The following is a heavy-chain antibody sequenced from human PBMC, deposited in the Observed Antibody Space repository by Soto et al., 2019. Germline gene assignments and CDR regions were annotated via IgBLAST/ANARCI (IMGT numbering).Heavy chain of an antibody. J-gene: IGHJ3*02. CDR3: ARDIHSVPNSSGEERTFDI. CDR1: GGTFSSYA. D-gene: IGHD3-22*01. CDR2: ISAYNGNT. V-gene: IGHV1-18*01. Sequence: GASVKVSCKASGGTFSSYAISWVRQAPGQGLEWMGWISAYNGNTNYAQKLQGRVTMTTDTSTSTAYMELRSLRSDDTAVYYCARDIHSVPNSSGEERTFDIWGQGTMVTVSS.